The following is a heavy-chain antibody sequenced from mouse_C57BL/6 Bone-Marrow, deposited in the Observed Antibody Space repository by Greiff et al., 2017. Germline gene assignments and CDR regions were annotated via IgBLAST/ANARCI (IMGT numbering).Heavy chain of an antibody. CDR2: IDPSDSYT. CDR3: AREKAFITTVVAHFDD. D-gene: IGHD1-1*01. CDR1: GYTFTSYW. Sequence: QVQLQQPGAELVMPGASVKLSCKASGYTFTSYWMHWVKQRPGQGLEWIGEIDPSDSYTNYNQKFKGKSTLTVDKSSSTAYMQLSSLTSEDSAVYYCAREKAFITTVVAHFDDWGTGTTLTVSS. V-gene: IGHV1-69*01. J-gene: IGHJ2*01.